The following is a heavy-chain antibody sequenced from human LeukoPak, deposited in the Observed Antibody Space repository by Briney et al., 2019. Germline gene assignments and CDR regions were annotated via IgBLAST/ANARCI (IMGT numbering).Heavy chain of an antibody. CDR2: ISGSGRST. D-gene: IGHD5-18*01. V-gene: IGHV3-23*01. CDR3: VRDRILDAFDI. Sequence: GGSLRLSCETSGFTFSSYAMSWVRQAPGKGLEWVSGISGSGRSTNSADSVKGRFIISRDKSKSTLYLQMNSLRVEDTAVFYCVRDRILDAFDIWGQGTMVTVSS. CDR1: GFTFSSYA. J-gene: IGHJ3*02.